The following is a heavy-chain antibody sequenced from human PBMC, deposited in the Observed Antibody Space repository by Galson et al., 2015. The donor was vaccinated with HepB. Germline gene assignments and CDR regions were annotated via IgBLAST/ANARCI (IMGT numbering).Heavy chain of an antibody. CDR2: ITHSSALT. D-gene: IGHD1-1*01. V-gene: IGHV3-11*06. J-gene: IGHJ3*01. Sequence: SLRLSCAASGFTFSDYQMTWIRQAPRKGLEWVSYITHSSALTTYADSVNGRFTISRDNAKNLLYLQMVSLRADDTAVYYCARDLSTTKRAFDVWGQGTVVTVSS. CDR3: ARDLSTTKRAFDV. CDR1: GFTFSDYQ.